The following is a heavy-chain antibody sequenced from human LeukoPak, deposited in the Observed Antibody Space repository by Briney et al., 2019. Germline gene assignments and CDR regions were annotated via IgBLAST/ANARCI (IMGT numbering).Heavy chain of an antibody. D-gene: IGHD2-2*01. Sequence: GASVKDSCKASGGTFSSHTISWVRQAAGQGLEWMGRIIPILGIANYAQKLQGRVTITADKSTSTPYMELSSLRSKDTAVYYCARDKRGIVVGPAAQWGQGTLVTVSS. V-gene: IGHV1-69*04. J-gene: IGHJ4*02. CDR3: ARDKRGIVVGPAAQ. CDR1: GGTFSSHT. CDR2: IIPILGIA.